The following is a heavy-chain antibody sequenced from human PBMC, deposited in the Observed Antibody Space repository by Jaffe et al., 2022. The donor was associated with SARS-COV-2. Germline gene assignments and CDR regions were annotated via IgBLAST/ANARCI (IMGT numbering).Heavy chain of an antibody. CDR1: GYGFTNYW. D-gene: IGHD1-26*01. Sequence: EVQLVQSGAEVRKPGESLRISCQGSGYGFTNYWISWVRQMAGKGLEWMGRIDPSDSYSTYSPSFEGHVTISVDNSISTAYLQWSNLKASDTAMYYCARHGAGDNWFDPWGQGTLVTVSS. V-gene: IGHV5-10-1*03. CDR2: IDPSDSYS. J-gene: IGHJ5*02. CDR3: ARHGAGDNWFDP.